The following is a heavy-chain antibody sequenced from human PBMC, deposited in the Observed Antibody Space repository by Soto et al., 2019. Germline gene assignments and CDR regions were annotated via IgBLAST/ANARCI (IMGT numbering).Heavy chain of an antibody. V-gene: IGHV1-2*04. CDR2: INPNSGGT. Sequence: GASVKVSCKASGYTFTGYYMHWVRQAPGQGLEWMGWINPNSGGTNYAQKFQGWVTMTRDTSISTAYMELSRLRSDDTAVYYCARDSDYGDVEYAFDIRGQGTMVPVS. J-gene: IGHJ3*02. CDR1: GYTFTGYY. CDR3: ARDSDYGDVEYAFDI. D-gene: IGHD4-17*01.